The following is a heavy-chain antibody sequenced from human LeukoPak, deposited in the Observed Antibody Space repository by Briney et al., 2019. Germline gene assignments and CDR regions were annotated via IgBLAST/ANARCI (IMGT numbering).Heavy chain of an antibody. CDR3: ARGQWYSGYDLRALGY. Sequence: ASVKVSCKASGYTFTSYDINWVRQATGQGLEWMGWMNPNSGNTGYAQKFQGRVTMTRNTSISTAYMELSSLRSEDTAVYYCARGQWYSGYDLRALGYWGQGTLVTVSS. CDR1: GYTFTSYD. J-gene: IGHJ4*02. D-gene: IGHD5-12*01. V-gene: IGHV1-8*01. CDR2: MNPNSGNT.